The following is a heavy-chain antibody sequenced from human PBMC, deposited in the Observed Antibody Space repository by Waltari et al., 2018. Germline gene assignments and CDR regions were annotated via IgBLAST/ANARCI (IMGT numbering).Heavy chain of an antibody. CDR2: MNPNSGDT. D-gene: IGHD6-6*01. Sequence: QVQLVQSGAEVKKPGASVRVSCKASGYTCTSYDITWVRRATGKGLEWMGWMNPNSGDTGYAQKFQGRLTMTRNTSISTAYMELSSLRSEDTAVYYCARVSSIAARRGYYWGQGTLVTVSS. CDR1: GYTCTSYD. J-gene: IGHJ4*02. CDR3: ARVSSIAARRGYY. V-gene: IGHV1-8*01.